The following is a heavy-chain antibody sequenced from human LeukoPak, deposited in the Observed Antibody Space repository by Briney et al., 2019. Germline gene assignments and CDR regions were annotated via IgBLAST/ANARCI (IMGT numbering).Heavy chain of an antibody. D-gene: IGHD5-24*01. J-gene: IGHJ4*02. Sequence: GGSLRLSCAASGFTFSSYWMSWVRQAPGKGLECLANIKEDGSETYYADSVKGRFTISRDNPKNLLFLQINSLRVEDTAVYYCARETPRRGETRDGYRWGQGTLVTVSS. V-gene: IGHV3-7*01. CDR2: IKEDGSET. CDR1: GFTFSSYW. CDR3: ARETPRRGETRDGYR.